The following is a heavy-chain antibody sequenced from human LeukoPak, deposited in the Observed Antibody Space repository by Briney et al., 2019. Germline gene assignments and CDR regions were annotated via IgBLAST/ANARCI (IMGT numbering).Heavy chain of an antibody. V-gene: IGHV3-66*01. Sequence: GGSLRLSCAASGFTVSTNYMSWVRQAPGKGLEWVSVIDSGGSKKYAESVKGRFTISRDNSKNTLYLQMNSVKAEEKAVYYCARESADDSSASWGQGTLVTVSS. J-gene: IGHJ5*02. D-gene: IGHD3-22*01. CDR1: GFTVSTNY. CDR3: ARESADDSSAS. CDR2: IDSGGSK.